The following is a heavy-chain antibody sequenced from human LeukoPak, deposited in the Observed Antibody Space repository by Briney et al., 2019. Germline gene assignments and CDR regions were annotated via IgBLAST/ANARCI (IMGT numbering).Heavy chain of an antibody. Sequence: SETLSLTCTVSGGSISSYYWSWIRQPAGKGLEGIGRIYTSGSTNYNPSLKSRVTMSVDTSKNQFSLKLSSVTAADTAVYYCARAAPAFEAAAGTDAFDIWGQGTMVTVSS. V-gene: IGHV4-4*07. CDR2: IYTSGST. CDR1: GGSISSYY. J-gene: IGHJ3*02. CDR3: ARAAPAFEAAAGTDAFDI. D-gene: IGHD6-13*01.